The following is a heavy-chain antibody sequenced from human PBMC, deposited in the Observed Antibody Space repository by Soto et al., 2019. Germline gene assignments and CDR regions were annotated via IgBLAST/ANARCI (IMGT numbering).Heavy chain of an antibody. CDR1: GFTISTYW. CDR2: INNDGSDT. J-gene: IGHJ4*02. Sequence: EVQLVASGGGSVQPGGSLRRSCGASGFTISTYWMHWVRKPPGTGLVWVSRINNDGSDTTYADSVKGRFTTSRHIATNPLFLHMSILRAEDTTVSYCVRGPLDIAVVPAAMLYCGQGTLVTVSS. D-gene: IGHD2-2*03. CDR3: VRGPLDIAVVPAAMLY. V-gene: IGHV3-74*01.